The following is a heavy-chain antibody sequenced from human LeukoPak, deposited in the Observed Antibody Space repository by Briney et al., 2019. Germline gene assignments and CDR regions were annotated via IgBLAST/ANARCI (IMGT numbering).Heavy chain of an antibody. CDR2: IYPRDSRT. CDR1: GYSFSSYW. Sequence: GESLKISCKGYGYSFSSYWIAWVRQAPGKGLEWMGVIYPRDSRTTYSPSCQGQVTISADKSISTAYLQWSSLKASDTAIYYCARHLSSITSSPNYWGPGTLVTVSS. CDR3: ARHLSSITSSPNY. V-gene: IGHV5-51*01. D-gene: IGHD3-10*01. J-gene: IGHJ4*02.